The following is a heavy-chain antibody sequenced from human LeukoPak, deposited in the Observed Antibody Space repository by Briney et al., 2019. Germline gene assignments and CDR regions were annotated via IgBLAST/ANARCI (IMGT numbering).Heavy chain of an antibody. Sequence: ASVEVSCKASGFTFTSSAMQWVRQARGQRLEWIGWIVVGSGNTNYAQKFQERVTITRDMSTSTAYMELRSLRSDDTAVYYCARGPGGRSGYYPLEDYYYYYYMDVWGKGTTVTVSS. D-gene: IGHD3-22*01. V-gene: IGHV1-58*02. CDR2: IVVGSGNT. CDR3: ARGPGGRSGYYPLEDYYYYYYMDV. J-gene: IGHJ6*03. CDR1: GFTFTSSA.